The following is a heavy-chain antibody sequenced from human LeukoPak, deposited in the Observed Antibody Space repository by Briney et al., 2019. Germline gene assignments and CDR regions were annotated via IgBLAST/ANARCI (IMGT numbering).Heavy chain of an antibody. Sequence: RSGGSLRLSCAASGFTFSDYSMNWVRQAPGMGLEWVSSISSESTYILYADSVKGRFTISSDNTKNLLFLEMNNLRGDDTAIYYCVRESRPGGAMGLYHNLDYWGQGTLVAVSS. D-gene: IGHD1-1*01. V-gene: IGHV3-21*01. CDR1: GFTFSDYS. J-gene: IGHJ4*02. CDR2: ISSESTYI. CDR3: VRESRPGGAMGLYHNLDY.